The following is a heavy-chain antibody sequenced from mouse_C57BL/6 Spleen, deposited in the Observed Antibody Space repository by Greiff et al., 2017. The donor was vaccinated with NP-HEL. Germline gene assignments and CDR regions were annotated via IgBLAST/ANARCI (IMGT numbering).Heavy chain of an antibody. Sequence: QVQLKQPGAELVKPGASVKVSCKASGYTFTSYWMHWVKQRPGQGLEWIGRIHPSDSDTNYNQKFKGKATLTVDKSSSTAYMQLSSLTSEDSAVYYCAIEVYDYEGFAYWGQGTLVTVSA. CDR3: AIEVYDYEGFAY. CDR1: GYTFTSYW. V-gene: IGHV1-74*01. D-gene: IGHD2-4*01. CDR2: IHPSDSDT. J-gene: IGHJ3*01.